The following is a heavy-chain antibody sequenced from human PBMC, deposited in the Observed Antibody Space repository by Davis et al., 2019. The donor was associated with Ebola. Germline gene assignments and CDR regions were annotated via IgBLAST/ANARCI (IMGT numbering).Heavy chain of an antibody. V-gene: IGHV3-30-3*01. CDR1: GFTFSSYA. CDR2: ISYDGSNK. CDR3: ARSPEEGGYFDWLSLDY. Sequence: PGGSLRLSCAASGFTFSSYAMHWVRQAPGKGLEWVAVISYDGSNKYYADSVKGRFTISRDNSKNTLYLQMNSLRAEGTAVYYCARSPEEGGYFDWLSLDYWGQGTLVTVSS. J-gene: IGHJ4*02. D-gene: IGHD3-9*01.